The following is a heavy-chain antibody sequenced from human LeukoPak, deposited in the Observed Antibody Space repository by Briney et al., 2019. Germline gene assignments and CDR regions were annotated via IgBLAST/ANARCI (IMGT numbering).Heavy chain of an antibody. J-gene: IGHJ4*02. CDR2: IYHSGST. CDR3: ARQWEQLASIAFDY. Sequence: SETLSLTCTVSGYSISSGYYWGWIRQPPGKGLEWIGSIYHSGSTYYNPSLKSRVTISVDMSKNQFSLKLSSVTAADTAVYYCARQWEQLASIAFDYWGQGTLVTVSS. D-gene: IGHD1-26*01. V-gene: IGHV4-38-2*02. CDR1: GYSISSGYY.